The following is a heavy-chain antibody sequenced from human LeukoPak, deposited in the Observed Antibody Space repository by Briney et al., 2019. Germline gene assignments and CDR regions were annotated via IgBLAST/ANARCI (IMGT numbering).Heavy chain of an antibody. V-gene: IGHV1-8*01. D-gene: IGHD3-16*01. CDR3: ARLGSSWARDDAFDI. CDR2: MNPNSSNT. CDR1: GCTFTSYD. J-gene: IGHJ3*02. Sequence: ASVKFSCRASGCTFTSYDINWVRQATGQGHELMGWMNPNSSNTAYAQKFQGRVTMTRNTSISTAYMELSSLRSEDTAVYYCARLGSSWARDDAFDIWGQGTMVTASS.